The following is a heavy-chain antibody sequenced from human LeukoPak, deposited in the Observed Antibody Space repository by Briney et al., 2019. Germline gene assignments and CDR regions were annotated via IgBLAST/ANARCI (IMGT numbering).Heavy chain of an antibody. V-gene: IGHV1-69*05. CDR2: IITMFGTG. D-gene: IGHD2-15*01. Sequence: ASVKVSCKASGGTFSRYAISWVRQAPGQGLEWMGGIITMFGTGNYAQKFQGRVTITTDESTSTAYMELRSLRSDDTAVYYCAAAYCSGGSCFPHDYWGQGTLVTVSS. CDR3: AAAYCSGGSCFPHDY. CDR1: GGTFSRYA. J-gene: IGHJ4*02.